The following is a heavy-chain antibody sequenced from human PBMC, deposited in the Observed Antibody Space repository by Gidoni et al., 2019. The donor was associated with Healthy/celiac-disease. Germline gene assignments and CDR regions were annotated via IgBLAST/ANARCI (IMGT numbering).Heavy chain of an antibody. J-gene: IGHJ4*03. Sequence: QITFKESGPTLGKPTQTLTPTCTLSGFSPSTSGVGVGWIRQPPGKALEWLALIYWNDDKRYSPSLKSRLTITKDTSKNQVVLTMTNMDPVDTATYYCAHRNMPHEPFFFDYWGHG. CDR1: GFSPSTSGVG. CDR3: AHRNMPHEPFFFDY. V-gene: IGHV2-5*01. CDR2: IYWNDDK. D-gene: IGHD2-2*01.